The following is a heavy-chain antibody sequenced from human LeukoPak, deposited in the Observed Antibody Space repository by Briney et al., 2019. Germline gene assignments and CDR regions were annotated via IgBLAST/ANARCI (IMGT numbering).Heavy chain of an antibody. V-gene: IGHV3-74*01. J-gene: IGHJ4*02. Sequence: GVSLSLSCGASGFLFSFYWMLWVRHSPGKGVVCVSRIDSAVSSTIYADSVKGRLTISRDNAKNTLYLQMNSLTAEDTAVYYCTRGRYYFDQWGQGTLVTVSS. CDR3: TRGRYYFDQ. CDR2: IDSAVSST. CDR1: GFLFSFYW. D-gene: IGHD4-17*01.